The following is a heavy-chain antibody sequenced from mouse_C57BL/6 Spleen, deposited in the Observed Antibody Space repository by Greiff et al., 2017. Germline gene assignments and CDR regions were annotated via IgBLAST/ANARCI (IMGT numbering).Heavy chain of an antibody. CDR1: GYTFTSYG. V-gene: IGHV1-81*01. J-gene: IGHJ4*01. Sequence: VKVVESGAELARPGASVKLSCKASGYTFTSYGISWVKQRTGQGLEWIGEIYPRSGNTYYNEKFKGKATLTADKSSSTVYMELRSLTSEDSAVYFCARERGSGYDAMDYWGQGTSVTVSS. CDR3: ARERGSGYDAMDY. D-gene: IGHD3-2*02. CDR2: IYPRSGNT.